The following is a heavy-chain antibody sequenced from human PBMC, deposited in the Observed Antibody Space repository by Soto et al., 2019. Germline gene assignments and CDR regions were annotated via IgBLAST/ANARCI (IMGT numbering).Heavy chain of an antibody. CDR2: IDWDDDK. V-gene: IGHV2-70*01. CDR1: GFSLSTSGMC. J-gene: IGHJ6*02. D-gene: IGHD2-21*02. Sequence: SGPTLVNPTQTLTLTCTFSGFSLSTSGMCVSWIRQPPGKALEWLGLIDWDDDKYYSTSLKTRLTISKDTSKNQVVLTMTNMDPVDTATYFCARTWTDYYYYGMDVWGQGTTVTVS. CDR3: ARTWTDYYYYGMDV.